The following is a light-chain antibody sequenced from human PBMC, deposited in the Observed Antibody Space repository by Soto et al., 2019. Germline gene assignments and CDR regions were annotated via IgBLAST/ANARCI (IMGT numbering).Light chain of an antibody. Sequence: QSALTQPASVSGSPGQSITISCTGTSSDVGGYNYVSWYQQHPGKAPKLMIYEVTKRPSGAPDRFSGSKSGSTASLTVSGLQADDEADYYCASYAGTRLFVFGSGTKVTVL. CDR1: SSDVGGYNY. J-gene: IGLJ1*01. CDR2: EVT. CDR3: ASYAGTRLFV. V-gene: IGLV2-8*01.